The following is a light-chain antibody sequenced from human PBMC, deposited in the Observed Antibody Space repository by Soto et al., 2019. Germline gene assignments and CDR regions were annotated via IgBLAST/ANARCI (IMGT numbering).Light chain of an antibody. Sequence: QSVLTQPPSVSAAPGQKVTISCSGSSSNIGNNYVSWYQQFPGTAPKLLIYDNSKRPSGIPDRFSGSKSGTSATLGITGLQTGDEADYYCGTWDSSLSAGVFGGGTKLTVL. J-gene: IGLJ2*01. CDR2: DNS. CDR3: GTWDSSLSAGV. CDR1: SSNIGNNY. V-gene: IGLV1-51*01.